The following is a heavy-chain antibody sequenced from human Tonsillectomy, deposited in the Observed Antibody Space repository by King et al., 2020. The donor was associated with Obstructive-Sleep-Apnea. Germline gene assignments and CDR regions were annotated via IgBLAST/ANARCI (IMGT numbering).Heavy chain of an antibody. V-gene: IGHV3-30*04. D-gene: IGHD4-11*01. J-gene: IGHJ4*02. CDR1: GFTFSSYA. Sequence: VQLVESGGGVVQPGRSLRLSCAASGFTFSSYAMHWVRQAPGKGLEWVAVISYDGSNKYYADSVKGRFTISRDNSKNTLYLQMNSLRAEDTAVYYCARSPGGNYGDYWGQGTLVTVSS. CDR2: ISYDGSNK. CDR3: ARSPGGNYGDY.